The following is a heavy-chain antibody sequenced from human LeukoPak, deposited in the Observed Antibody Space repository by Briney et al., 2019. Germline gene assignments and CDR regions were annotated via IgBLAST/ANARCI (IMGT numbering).Heavy chain of an antibody. D-gene: IGHD3-3*02. CDR3: ARVLARVY. Sequence: EASVKVSCKASGGSFSSYAISWVRQAPGQGLEWMGGIIPIFGTANYAQKFQGRVTITADESTSTAYMELSSLRSEDTAVYYCARVLARVYWGQGTLVTVSS. J-gene: IGHJ4*02. V-gene: IGHV1-69*13. CDR1: GGSFSSYA. CDR2: IIPIFGTA.